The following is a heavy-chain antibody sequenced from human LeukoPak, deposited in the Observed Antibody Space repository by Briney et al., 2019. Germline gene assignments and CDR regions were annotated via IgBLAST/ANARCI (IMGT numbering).Heavy chain of an antibody. V-gene: IGHV3-74*01. J-gene: IGHJ4*02. Sequence: PGGSLRLSCAASGFTFSSYWMSWVRQAPGKGLVWVSRINNDGKSTSHADSAKGRFTISRDNSKNTLYLQMDSLRDEDTAVYYCARDRGYTYGHPLDYWGQGTLVTVSS. CDR2: INNDGKST. D-gene: IGHD5-18*01. CDR3: ARDRGYTYGHPLDY. CDR1: GFTFSSYW.